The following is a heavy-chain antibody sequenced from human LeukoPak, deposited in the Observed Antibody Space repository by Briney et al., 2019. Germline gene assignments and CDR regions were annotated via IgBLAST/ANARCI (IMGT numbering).Heavy chain of an antibody. J-gene: IGHJ4*02. D-gene: IGHD3-10*01. CDR3: AKLSLSGRSQSADY. CDR2: VSTNGDVT. CDR1: GLTFISHS. Sequence: GGSLRLSCVASGLTFISHSMSWVRQAPGMGLEWVSVVSTNGDVTFYADSVKGRFTISRDNSKNTLFLQMNSLRAEDTAVYYCAKLSLSGRSQSADYWGQGTLVTVSS. V-gene: IGHV3-23*01.